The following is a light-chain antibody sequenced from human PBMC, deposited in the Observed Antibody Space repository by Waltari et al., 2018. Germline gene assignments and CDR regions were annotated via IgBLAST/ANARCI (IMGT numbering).Light chain of an antibody. J-gene: IGLJ3*02. CDR2: EVI. V-gene: IGLV2-23*02. CDR3: CSYAGRNIWV. CDR1: SIDFGFYNL. Sequence: QSALTQPAPVSGSPGQSFTISCTGTSIDFGFYNLVSWYQQHPGKAPELVVYEVISRPSGVSNRFSGSKSGNTASLTISGLQAEDEADYYCCSYAGRNIWVFGGGTKLTVL.